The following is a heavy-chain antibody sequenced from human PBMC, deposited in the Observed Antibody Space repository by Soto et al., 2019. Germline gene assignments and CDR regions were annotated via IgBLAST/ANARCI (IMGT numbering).Heavy chain of an antibody. CDR1: GGSFSCYY. J-gene: IGHJ6*03. CDR3: ARGEPGALPHYYYYYMDV. CDR2: INHSGST. D-gene: IGHD3-16*02. V-gene: IGHV4-34*01. Sequence: PSETLSLTCAVYGGSFSCYYWSWIRQPPGKGLEWIGEINHSGSTNYNPSLKSRVTISVDTSKNQFSLKLSSVTAADTAVYYCARGEPGALPHYYYYYMDVWGKGTTVTAP.